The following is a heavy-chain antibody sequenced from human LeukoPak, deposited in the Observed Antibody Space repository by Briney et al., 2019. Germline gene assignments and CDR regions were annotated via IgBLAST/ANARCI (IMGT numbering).Heavy chain of an antibody. CDR1: GGSISSSSYY. CDR2: IYYSGST. D-gene: IGHD3-16*02. V-gene: IGHV4-39*01. CDR3: ARQEGGDDYVWGSYRYDAFDI. J-gene: IGHJ3*02. Sequence: SETLSLTCTVSGGSISSSSYYWGWIRQPPGKGLEWIGSIYYSGSTYYNPSLKSRVTISVDTSKNQFSLKLSSVTAADTAVYYCARQEGGDDYVWGSYRYDAFDIWGQGTMVTVSS.